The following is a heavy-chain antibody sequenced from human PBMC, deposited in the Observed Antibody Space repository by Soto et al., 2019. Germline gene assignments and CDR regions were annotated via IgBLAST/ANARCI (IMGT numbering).Heavy chain of an antibody. CDR1: GCTFSSYA. CDR2: IIPIFGTA. CDR3: ARDSYCSGVSCPDYYYYGMEV. D-gene: IGHD2-15*01. J-gene: IGHJ6*01. V-gene: IGHV1-69*13. Sequence: SVKVSCKASGCTFSSYAISWVRQAPGQGLEWMGGIIPIFGTANYAQKFQGRVTITADESTSTAYMELSSLRSEDTAVYYCARDSYCSGVSCPDYYYYGMEVWGQGTTLNGSS.